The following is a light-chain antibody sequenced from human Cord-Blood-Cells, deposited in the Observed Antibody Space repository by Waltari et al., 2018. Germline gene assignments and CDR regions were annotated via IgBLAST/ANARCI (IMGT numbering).Light chain of an antibody. CDR1: CSDDQAFRR. Sequence: GLTQTSPGSASPGPSCTISFPVTCSDDQAFRRVPWYQQHPGKASKLMIYEGSKRPSGVSSRFCGSKSGNTASLTISGLQAEDEADYYCCSYAGSSTLVFGGGTKLTVL. CDR2: EGS. V-gene: IGLV2-23*01. CDR3: CSYAGSSTLV. J-gene: IGLJ2*01.